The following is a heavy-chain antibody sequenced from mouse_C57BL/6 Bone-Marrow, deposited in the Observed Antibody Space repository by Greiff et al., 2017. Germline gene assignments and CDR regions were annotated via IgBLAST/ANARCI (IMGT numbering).Heavy chain of an antibody. CDR2: IDPSDSYT. J-gene: IGHJ3*01. CDR3: AREEDDYPFAY. V-gene: IGHV1-50*01. CDR1: GYTFTSYW. Sequence: VQLQQPGAELVKPGASVKLSCKASGYTFTSYWMQWVQQRPGQGLEWIGEIDPSDSYTNYNQKFKGKATLTVDTSSSTAYMQLSSLTSEDSAVYYCAREEDDYPFAYWGQGTLVTVSA. D-gene: IGHD2-4*01.